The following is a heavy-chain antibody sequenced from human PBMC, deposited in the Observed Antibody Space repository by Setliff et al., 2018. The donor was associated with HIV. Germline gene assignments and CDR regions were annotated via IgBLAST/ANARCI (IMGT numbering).Heavy chain of an antibody. Sequence: SETLSLTCSVSGYSINNGYYWAWIRQPPGKGLEWIGSFYTTGNVYSPSFKSRVSISIDTAKTQLSLRLTSLSAADTAVYYCARFPHEREPKTWGQGTLVTVSS. J-gene: IGHJ1*01. CDR3: ARFPHEREPKT. CDR2: FYTTGN. V-gene: IGHV4-38-2*02. CDR1: GYSINNGYY. D-gene: IGHD1-1*01.